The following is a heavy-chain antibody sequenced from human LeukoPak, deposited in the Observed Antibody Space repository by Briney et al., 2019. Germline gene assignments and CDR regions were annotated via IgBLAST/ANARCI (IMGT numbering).Heavy chain of an antibody. Sequence: PGGSLRLSCSASGFRIIAYWMSWVHQAPGNGLEWMGNINRDGSVQNYVDSVKGRITISRDNANNSVFLQMNSLRADDTAVYYCARDGLPTYAFDIWGLGTMVTVSS. CDR3: ARDGLPTYAFDI. V-gene: IGHV3-7*01. CDR1: GFRIIAYW. CDR2: INRDGSVQ. J-gene: IGHJ3*02. D-gene: IGHD3/OR15-3a*01.